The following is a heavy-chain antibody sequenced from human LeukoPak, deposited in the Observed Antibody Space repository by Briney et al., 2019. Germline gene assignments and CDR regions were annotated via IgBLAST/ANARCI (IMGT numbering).Heavy chain of an antibody. CDR2: INPNSGGT. CDR1: GYTFTGHY. V-gene: IGHV1-2*02. D-gene: IGHD2-21*01. Sequence: ASVKVSCKASGYTFTGHYMHWVRQAPGQGLEWTGWINPNSGGTNYAQKFQGRVTMTRDTSISTAYMELSRLTSDDTAVYYCARNSSLVDPWGQGTLVTVSS. CDR3: ARNSSLVDP. J-gene: IGHJ5*02.